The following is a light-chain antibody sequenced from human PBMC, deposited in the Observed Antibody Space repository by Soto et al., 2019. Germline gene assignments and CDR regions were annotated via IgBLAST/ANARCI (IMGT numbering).Light chain of an antibody. V-gene: IGLV2-14*01. CDR2: DVS. Sequence: QSALTQPASVSGSPGQSITISCTGTSRDVGGYNYVSWYQQHPGKAPKLMIYDVSNRPSGVSNRFSGSKSGNTASLTISGLQAEDEADYYCSSYTSRSSSTYVFGTGTKLTVL. CDR3: SSYTSRSSSTYV. CDR1: SRDVGGYNY. J-gene: IGLJ1*01.